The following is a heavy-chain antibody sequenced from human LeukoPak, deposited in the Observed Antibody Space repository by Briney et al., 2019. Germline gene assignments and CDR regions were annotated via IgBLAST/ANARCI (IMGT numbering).Heavy chain of an antibody. J-gene: IGHJ3*02. V-gene: IGHV1-2*02. D-gene: IGHD3-3*01. Sequence: ASVKVSCKASGYTFTGYYIHWVRQAPGQGLEWMGWINPNSGGTNSAQKFQGRVAMTSDTSISTAYMELSRLRSDDTAVYYCARGWSGYSHGHDAFDIWGQGTMVTVSS. CDR3: ARGWSGYSHGHDAFDI. CDR1: GYTFTGYY. CDR2: INPNSGGT.